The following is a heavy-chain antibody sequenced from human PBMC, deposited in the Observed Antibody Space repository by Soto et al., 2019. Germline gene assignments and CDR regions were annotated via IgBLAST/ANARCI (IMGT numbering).Heavy chain of an antibody. CDR1: GGFLSSFA. Sequence: QVQMEQSGPEVRKPGSSLKVSCKPSGGFLSSFAINWVRQAPGQGLEWMGRIIPIVDVANSAQRFQHRIAFTADKSTGPAYMELSSLRPDDKVVYYCARGDCSPWCYFALGGLGSLVTVSS. CDR2: IIPIVDVA. CDR3: ARGDCSPWCYFAL. J-gene: IGHJ1*01. D-gene: IGHD6-13*01. V-gene: IGHV1-69*04.